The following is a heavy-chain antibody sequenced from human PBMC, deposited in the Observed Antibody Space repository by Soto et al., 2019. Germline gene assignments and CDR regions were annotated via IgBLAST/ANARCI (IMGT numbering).Heavy chain of an antibody. J-gene: IGHJ4*02. V-gene: IGHV4-31*03. CDR2: IYYSGST. CDR1: GGSVSSDAHY. CDR3: ARVDYDRNGFTVGFDY. Sequence: PSETLSLTCTVSGGSVSSDAHYWSWIRQHPGKGLEWIGYIYYSGSTYYNPSLKSRVTISVDTSKNQFSLKLSSVTAADTAVYYCARVDYDRNGFTVGFDYWGQGTLVTVSS. D-gene: IGHD3-22*01.